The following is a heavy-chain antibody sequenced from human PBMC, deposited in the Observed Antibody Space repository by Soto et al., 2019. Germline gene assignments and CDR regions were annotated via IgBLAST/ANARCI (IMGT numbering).Heavy chain of an antibody. CDR2: IYPGDPDT. D-gene: IGHD4-17*01. CDR1: GYSFTSYW. V-gene: IGHV5-51*01. CDR3: ARHPTRSLYGDYVRRYYYYGMDV. J-gene: IGHJ6*02. Sequence: PGESLKISCKGSGYSFTSYWIGWVRQMPGKGLEWMGIIYPGDPDTRYSPSFQGQVTISADKSISTAYLQWSSLKASDTAMYYCARHPTRSLYGDYVRRYYYYGMDVWGQGTTVTVSS.